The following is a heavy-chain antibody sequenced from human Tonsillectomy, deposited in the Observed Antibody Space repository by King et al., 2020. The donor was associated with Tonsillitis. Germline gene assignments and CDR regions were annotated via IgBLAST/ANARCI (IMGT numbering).Heavy chain of an antibody. Sequence: VQLQESGPGLVKPSETLSLTCTVSGGSISSYYWSWIRQPPGKGLEWIGYIYYSGSTNYNPSLKSRVTISVDTSKNQFSLKLSSVTAADTAVYYCARGIYYYGSGSSEILDYWGQGTLVTVSS. CDR2: IYYSGST. V-gene: IGHV4-59*01. CDR1: GGSISSYY. CDR3: ARGIYYYGSGSSEILDY. J-gene: IGHJ4*02. D-gene: IGHD3-10*01.